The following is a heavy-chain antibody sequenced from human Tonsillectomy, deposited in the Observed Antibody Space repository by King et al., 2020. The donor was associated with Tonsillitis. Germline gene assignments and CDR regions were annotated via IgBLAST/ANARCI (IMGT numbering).Heavy chain of an antibody. D-gene: IGHD3-22*01. V-gene: IGHV4-59*01. Sequence: QLQESGPGLVKPSETLSLTCTVSGGSISSDYWSWVRQPQGKGLEWIGLSYYSGSTNYNPSLKSRVTISVDTSKSQFSLKLSTVTAADTAVYYCARSKDFYDSSGYLGALLDYWGQGTLVTVSS. J-gene: IGHJ4*02. CDR1: GGSISSDY. CDR3: ARSKDFYDSSGYLGALLDY. CDR2: SYYSGST.